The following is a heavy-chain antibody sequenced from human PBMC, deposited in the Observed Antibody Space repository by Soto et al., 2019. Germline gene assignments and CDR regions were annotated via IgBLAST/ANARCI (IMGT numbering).Heavy chain of an antibody. CDR1: GFTFDDYA. J-gene: IGHJ3*02. CDR3: AKDMTPNYSESYAYAAFDK. CDR2: ISWDSDMI. V-gene: IGHV3-9*01. Sequence: EVQLVEAGGGLVQPGRSPRLSCAGSGFTFDDYAMHWVRQAAGKGLEWVSGISWDSDMIEYADSVQGRFTISRDNAKNSLYLQMNSLRPEDTALYFCAKDMTPNYSESYAYAAFDKWGLGTMITVSS. D-gene: IGHD3-16*01.